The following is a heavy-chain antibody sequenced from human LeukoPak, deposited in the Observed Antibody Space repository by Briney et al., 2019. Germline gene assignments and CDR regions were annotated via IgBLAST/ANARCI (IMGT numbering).Heavy chain of an antibody. Sequence: PSETLSLTCAVYGGSFSGYYWNWIRQPPGKGLEWIGEINHSGRTNYNPSLKSRVTISVDTSKKQFSLKLSSVTAADTAVYYCARGVDYYGVWGQGTLVTVSS. CDR3: ARGVDYYGV. CDR1: GGSFSGYY. CDR2: INHSGRT. J-gene: IGHJ4*02. V-gene: IGHV4-34*01. D-gene: IGHD3-10*01.